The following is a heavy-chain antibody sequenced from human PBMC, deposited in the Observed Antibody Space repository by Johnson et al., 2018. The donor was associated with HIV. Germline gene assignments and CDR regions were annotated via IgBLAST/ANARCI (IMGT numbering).Heavy chain of an antibody. CDR1: GFTFDDYG. CDR3: VREPRPPNAFDI. CDR2: INWNGGST. Sequence: EVQLVESGGGLVQPGGSLRLSCVASGFTFDDYGMSWVRQAPGKGLEWVSGINWNGGSTGYGDSVKGRFTISRDNAKNSLYLQMNSLRAEDTAVYYCVREPRPPNAFDIWGQGTMVTVSS. V-gene: IGHV3-20*04. J-gene: IGHJ3*02.